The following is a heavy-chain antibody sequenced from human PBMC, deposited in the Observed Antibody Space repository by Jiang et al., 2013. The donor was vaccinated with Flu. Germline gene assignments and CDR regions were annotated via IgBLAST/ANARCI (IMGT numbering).Heavy chain of an antibody. V-gene: IGHV5-51*01. CDR2: IYPVDSDT. J-gene: IGHJ6*02. D-gene: IGHD5-18*01. CDR3: ARRDPAMGNGMDV. CDR1: GYSFSTYW. Sequence: QLVESGAEVKKPGESLKISCKGSGYSFSTYWIGWVRQMPGKGLEWMGIIYPVDSDTTYSPSFQGQVTISADKSISTAYLQWSSLKASDTAIYYCARRDPAMGNGMDVWGQGTTVTVSS.